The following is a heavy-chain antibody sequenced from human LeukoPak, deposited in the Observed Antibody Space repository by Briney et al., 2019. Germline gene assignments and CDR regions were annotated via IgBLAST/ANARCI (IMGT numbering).Heavy chain of an antibody. V-gene: IGHV1-69*04. CDR2: IIPILGIA. J-gene: IGHJ5*02. CDR3: ARDYVNWFDP. D-gene: IGHD3-10*02. Sequence: ASVKVSCKASGGTFSSYAISWVRQAPGQGLEWMGRIIPILGIANYAQKFQGRVTITADKSTSTAYMGLSSLRSEDTAVYYCARDYVNWFDPWGQGTLVTVSS. CDR1: GGTFSSYA.